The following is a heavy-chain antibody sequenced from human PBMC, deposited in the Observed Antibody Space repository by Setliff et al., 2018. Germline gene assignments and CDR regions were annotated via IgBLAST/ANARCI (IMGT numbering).Heavy chain of an antibody. CDR3: TPQPRWELMGSDFGF. J-gene: IGHJ4*02. Sequence: PSETLSLTCAAHGGSFSDYYWTWIRQPPGKGLEWIGEINHSGSTEYSPSLESRVTMSIDPSKNQFSLKVTSVTAADTAVYYCTPQPRWELMGSDFGFWGQGTLVTVS. CDR2: INHSGST. CDR1: GGSFSDYY. D-gene: IGHD1-26*01. V-gene: IGHV4-34*03.